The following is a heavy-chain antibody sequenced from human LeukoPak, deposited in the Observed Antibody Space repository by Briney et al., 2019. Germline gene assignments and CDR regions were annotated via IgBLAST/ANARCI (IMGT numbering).Heavy chain of an antibody. CDR1: GYTFTSYD. Sequence: GASVKVSCKAAGYTFTSYDFNWVRQAPGQGLEWMGWMNPNSGGTGYSQKFQGRTTLTRDTSISTAYMELSNLRSDDTAVYFCARNLPSTGSFDYWGQGTLVTVSS. CDR2: MNPNSGGT. J-gene: IGHJ4*02. V-gene: IGHV1-8*01. D-gene: IGHD1-1*01. CDR3: ARNLPSTGSFDY.